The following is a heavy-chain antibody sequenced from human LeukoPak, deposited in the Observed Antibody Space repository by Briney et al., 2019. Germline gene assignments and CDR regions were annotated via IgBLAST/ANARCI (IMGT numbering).Heavy chain of an antibody. V-gene: IGHV1-69*13. CDR2: IIPIFGTA. CDR1: GGTFSSYA. J-gene: IGHJ6*03. CDR3: AKAGVATIMGYYYYYMDV. D-gene: IGHD5-12*01. Sequence: GASVKVSCKAPGGTFSSYAISWVRQAPGQGLEWMGGIIPIFGTANYAQKFQGRVTITADESTSTAYMELSSLRAEDTAVYYCAKAGVATIMGYYYYYMDVWGKGTTVTVSS.